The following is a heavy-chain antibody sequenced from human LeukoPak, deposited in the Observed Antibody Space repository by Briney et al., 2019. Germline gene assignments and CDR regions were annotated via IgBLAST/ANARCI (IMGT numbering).Heavy chain of an antibody. J-gene: IGHJ4*02. V-gene: IGHV3-23*01. CDR2: ISDSGGAT. CDR1: GFTFSSYG. Sequence: GGSLRLSCAASGFTFSSYGMSWVRQAPGTGLEWVSAISDSGGATFYADSVKGRFTISRDNSKNTLYLQMNSLRAEDTAVYYCAKFERGRAYSIGYCDYWGQGTLVTVSS. CDR3: AKFERGRAYSIGYCDY. D-gene: IGHD3-22*01.